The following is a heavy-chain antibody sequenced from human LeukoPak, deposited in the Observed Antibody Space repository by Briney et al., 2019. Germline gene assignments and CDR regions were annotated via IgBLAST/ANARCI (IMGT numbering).Heavy chain of an antibody. CDR2: TIPFLGEV. V-gene: IGHV1-69*04. Sequence: GASVKVSCKAFGATLNIGHAFIWARQAPGQGLQWMGRTIPFLGEVNYAQNFQGRVSFTADKSTATMYMEMKSLRLDDTAIYYCSPCGHAYDWFGPWGQGTLVTVSS. J-gene: IGHJ5*02. CDR3: SPCGHAYDWFGP. CDR1: GATLNIGHA. D-gene: IGHD5-12*01.